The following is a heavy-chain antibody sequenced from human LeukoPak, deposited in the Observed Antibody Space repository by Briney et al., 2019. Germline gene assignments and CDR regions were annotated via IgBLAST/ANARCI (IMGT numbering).Heavy chain of an antibody. D-gene: IGHD6-13*01. Sequence: SETLSLTCSVSRGSVSSGNYYWSWIRQPPGKGLEWIGYIYYSGSTNYNPSLKSRVTISVDTSKNQFSLKLSSVTAADTAVYYCATSRYSSSWSGGIDYWGQGTLVTVSS. J-gene: IGHJ4*02. CDR3: ATSRYSSSWSGGIDY. V-gene: IGHV4-61*01. CDR1: RGSVSSGNYY. CDR2: IYYSGST.